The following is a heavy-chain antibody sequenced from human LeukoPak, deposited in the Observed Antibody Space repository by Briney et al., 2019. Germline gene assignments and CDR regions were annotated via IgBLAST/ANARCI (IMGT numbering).Heavy chain of an antibody. D-gene: IGHD1-26*01. Sequence: PSETLSLTCTVSGCSISSYYWSWIRQPPGKGLAWIGYNFHSVTTNYNPSLQSRVFILVDTSKNQSSLDLTSVTAADTAVYYCARLNKSRSYSGFDYWGQGTLVTVSS. CDR2: NFHSVTT. J-gene: IGHJ4*02. CDR1: GCSISSYY. CDR3: ARLNKSRSYSGFDY. V-gene: IGHV4-59*01.